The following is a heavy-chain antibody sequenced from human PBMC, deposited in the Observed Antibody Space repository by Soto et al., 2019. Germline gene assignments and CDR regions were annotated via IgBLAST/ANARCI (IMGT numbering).Heavy chain of an antibody. CDR2: ISAYNGNT. J-gene: IGHJ4*02. V-gene: IGHV1-18*01. CDR1: GYTFINYA. D-gene: IGHD4-17*01. Sequence: QVQLVQSGAEVKKPGASVKVSCKASGYTFINYAITWVRQARGQGLEWMGWISAYNGNTNYAQNLLGRVTMTTDTATSTAYLELSSLRSDDTAVYYCARDQSGYDKHYYGDANFDYGGQGILVTVSS. CDR3: ARDQSGYDKHYYGDANFDY.